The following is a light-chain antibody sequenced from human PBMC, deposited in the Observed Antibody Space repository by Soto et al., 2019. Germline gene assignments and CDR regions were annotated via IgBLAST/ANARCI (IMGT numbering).Light chain of an antibody. V-gene: IGKV3-15*01. CDR3: QQYNNWWT. CDR1: QSISSN. J-gene: IGKJ1*01. Sequence: EIVMTQSPATLSLSPGERATLSCRASQSISSNLAWYQQKPGQAPRLLIYGASTRATRIPARFSGSGSGTEFTLTISSLQSEDFAVYYCQQYNNWWTFGQGTKVHI. CDR2: GAS.